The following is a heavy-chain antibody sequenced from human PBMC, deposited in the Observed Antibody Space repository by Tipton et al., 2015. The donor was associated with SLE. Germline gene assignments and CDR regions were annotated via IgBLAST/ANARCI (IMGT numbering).Heavy chain of an antibody. Sequence: SLTCTVSGGSISSSSYYWGWVRQPPGKGLEWIGSVYYTGSTYYNPSLKSRVTASVDTCKNQFSLRLYPVTVDDTAVYYCARQGTGFGSGRDDYWGQGILVAVSS. CDR1: GGSISSSSYY. CDR3: ARQGTGFGSGRDDY. J-gene: IGHJ4*02. V-gene: IGHV4-39*01. CDR2: VYYTGST. D-gene: IGHD1-14*01.